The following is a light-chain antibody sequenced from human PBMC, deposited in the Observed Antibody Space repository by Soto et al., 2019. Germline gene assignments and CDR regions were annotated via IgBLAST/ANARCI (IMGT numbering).Light chain of an antibody. CDR2: GAS. Sequence: EIVLTQSPGTLSLSPGERATLSCRASQTVTSNYLAWYQRKPGQAPRLLIYGASSRATDIPDRFSGSGSGTDFTLTITRLEPEDCAVYFCQQDAGSPSTFGQGTKVEIK. J-gene: IGKJ1*01. CDR1: QTVTSNY. V-gene: IGKV3-20*01. CDR3: QQDAGSPST.